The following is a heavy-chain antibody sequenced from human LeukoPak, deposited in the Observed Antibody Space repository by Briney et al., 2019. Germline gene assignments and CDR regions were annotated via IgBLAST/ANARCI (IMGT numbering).Heavy chain of an antibody. CDR1: GFALSGYS. D-gene: IGHD3-22*01. V-gene: IGHV3-21*01. J-gene: IGHJ4*02. Sequence: GGSLSLSCAASGFALSGYSMNWVRQAPGKGLEWVSSISSSSSYIYYADSVKGRFTISRDNAKNSLYLQMNSLRAEDTAVYYCARDGPSSGYPWWGQGTLVTVSS. CDR3: ARDGPSSGYPW. CDR2: ISSSSSYI.